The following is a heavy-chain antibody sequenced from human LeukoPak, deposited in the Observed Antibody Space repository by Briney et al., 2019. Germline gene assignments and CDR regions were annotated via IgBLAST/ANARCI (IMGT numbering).Heavy chain of an antibody. CDR3: ARGGLDYYGSGRVDEAGNYYYYYMDV. CDR1: GGSITRFY. CDR2: IYDIGTT. V-gene: IGHV4-59*01. D-gene: IGHD3-10*01. Sequence: SETLSLTCTVSGGSITRFYWSWIRQPPGKGLEWIGYIYDIGTTNYNPSLKTRVTMSVDTSNNQFSLKLSSVTAADTAVYYCARGGLDYYGSGRVDEAGNYYYYYMDVWGKGTTVTISS. J-gene: IGHJ6*03.